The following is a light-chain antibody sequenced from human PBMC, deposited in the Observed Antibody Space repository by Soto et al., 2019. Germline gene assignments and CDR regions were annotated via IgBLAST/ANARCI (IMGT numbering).Light chain of an antibody. V-gene: IGLV1-44*01. J-gene: IGLJ1*01. Sequence: QSVLTQPPSASGTPVQIVAISCSGSSSNIGSNTVTWYQQLPGTAPKLLIYSTSQRSSGVPGRFSGSKSGASASLSISGLQSEDEADYYCAAWDDRLDAYVFGTGTKVTVL. CDR3: AAWDDRLDAYV. CDR2: STS. CDR1: SSNIGSNT.